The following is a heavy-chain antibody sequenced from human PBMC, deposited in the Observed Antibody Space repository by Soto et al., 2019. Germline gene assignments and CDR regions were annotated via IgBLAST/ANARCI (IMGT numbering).Heavy chain of an antibody. V-gene: IGHV1-69*02. D-gene: IGHD3-16*02. CDR1: GGTFSSYT. J-gene: IGHJ4*02. CDR3: ARVGYQVENY. Sequence: QVELVQSGAEVKKPGSSVDVSCKASGGTFSSYTISWVRQAPGQGLEWMGRIIPILGIENYAQKFQGRVTITADKSTITAYMELSSLRSEDTAVYYCARVGYQVENYWGQGTLVTVSS. CDR2: IIPILGIE.